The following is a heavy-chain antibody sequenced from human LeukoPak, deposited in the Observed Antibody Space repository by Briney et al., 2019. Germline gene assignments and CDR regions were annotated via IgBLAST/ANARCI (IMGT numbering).Heavy chain of an antibody. Sequence: GGSLRLSCAVSGFTFSSYWMSWVRQAPGKGLEWVANIKQDGSEKYYVDSVKGRFTISRDNAKNSLYLQMNSLRAEDTAVYYCARAGPFGESYFDYWGQGTLVTVSS. CDR2: IKQDGSEK. CDR3: ARAGPFGESYFDY. V-gene: IGHV3-7*01. J-gene: IGHJ4*02. CDR1: GFTFSSYW. D-gene: IGHD3-10*01.